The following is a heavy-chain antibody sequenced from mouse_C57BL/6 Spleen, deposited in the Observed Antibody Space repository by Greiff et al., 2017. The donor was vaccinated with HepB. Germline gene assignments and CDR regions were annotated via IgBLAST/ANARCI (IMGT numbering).Heavy chain of an antibody. Sequence: QVQLQQPGAELVRPGSSVKLSCKASGYTFTSYWMDWVKQRPGQGLEWIGNIYPSDSETHYNQKFKDKATLTVDKSSSTAYMQLSSLTSEDSAVYYCARGNMGPDYWGQGTTLTVSS. V-gene: IGHV1-61*01. CDR2: IYPSDSET. CDR3: ARGNMGPDY. J-gene: IGHJ2*01. D-gene: IGHD4-1*01. CDR1: GYTFTSYW.